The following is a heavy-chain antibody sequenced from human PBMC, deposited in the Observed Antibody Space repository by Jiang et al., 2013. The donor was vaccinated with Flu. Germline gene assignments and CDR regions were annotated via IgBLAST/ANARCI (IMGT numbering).Heavy chain of an antibody. V-gene: IGHV1-69*01. Sequence: GAEVKKPGSSVKVSCKASGGTFTSYAINWVRQAPGQGPEWMGGIIPMFGMTTYAQKFQGRVTITADASTSTAYMELSSLRSEDTAVYLCARGGWSGESPSGYFYYYMDVWGQGTTVTVSS. CDR1: GGTFTSYA. CDR2: IIPMFGMT. J-gene: IGHJ6*03. CDR3: ARGGWSGESPSGYFYYYMDV. D-gene: IGHD3-10*01.